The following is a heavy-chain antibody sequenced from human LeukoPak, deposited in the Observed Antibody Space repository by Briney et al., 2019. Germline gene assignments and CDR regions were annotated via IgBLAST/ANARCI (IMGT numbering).Heavy chain of an antibody. J-gene: IGHJ4*02. D-gene: IGHD3-16*01. V-gene: IGHV3-30*02. CDR2: IRYDGSNK. CDR1: GFTFSRYG. CDR3: AKDSIPSYDYVWGSYPYYFDY. Sequence: GGSLRLSCAASGFTFSRYGMHWVSQAPGKGLEWVAFIRYDGSNKYYADSVKGRFTISRDNSKNTLYLQMNSLRAEDTAVYYCAKDSIPSYDYVWGSYPYYFDYWGQGTLVTVSS.